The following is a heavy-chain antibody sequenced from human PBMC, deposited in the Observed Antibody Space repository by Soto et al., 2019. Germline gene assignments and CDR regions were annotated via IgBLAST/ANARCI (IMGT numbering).Heavy chain of an antibody. CDR2: ISSTTNYI. CDR3: ARESEDLTSNFDY. V-gene: IGHV3-21*01. J-gene: IGHJ4*02. CDR1: GFTFTRYS. Sequence: LRLSCAASGFTFTRYSMNWVRQAPGKGLEWVSSISSTTNYIYHADSMKGRFTVSRDNAKNSVYLEMNSLSAEDTAVYYCARESEDLTSNFDYWGQGTLVTVSS.